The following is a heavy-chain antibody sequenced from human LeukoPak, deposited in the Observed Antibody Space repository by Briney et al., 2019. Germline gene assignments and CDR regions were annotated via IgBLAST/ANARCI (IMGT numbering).Heavy chain of an antibody. CDR3: ARPIAAAGRGLDY. V-gene: IGHV1-69*01. CDR2: IIPIFGTA. J-gene: IGHJ4*02. D-gene: IGHD6-13*01. Sequence: SVKVSCKASGGTFSSYAISWVRQAPGQGLEWMGGIIPIFGTANYAQKFQGRVTITADESTSTAYMELSSLRSEDTAVYYCARPIAAAGRGLDYWGQGTLVTVSS. CDR1: GGTFSSYA.